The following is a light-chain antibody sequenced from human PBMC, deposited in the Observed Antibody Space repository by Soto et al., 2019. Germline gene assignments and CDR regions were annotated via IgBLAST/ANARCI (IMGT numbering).Light chain of an antibody. V-gene: IGKV1-5*03. J-gene: IGKJ1*01. CDR3: QHYNTYPWT. Sequence: DIQMTQSPSTLSASVGDRVTITCRASQSISSWVAWYQQKPGKGPKLLIYKASHLESGVPSRFSGSGSGTEFTLTISSLQPGDFATYYCQHYNTYPWTFGHGTNVDIK. CDR1: QSISSW. CDR2: KAS.